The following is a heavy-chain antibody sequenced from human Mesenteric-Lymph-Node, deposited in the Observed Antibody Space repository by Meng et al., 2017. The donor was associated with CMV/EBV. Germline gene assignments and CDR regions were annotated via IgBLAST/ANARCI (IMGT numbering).Heavy chain of an antibody. J-gene: IGHJ4*02. CDR2: INTGNGNT. Sequence: VSCKASGYTFTTYAMHWVRQAPGQRPEWMGWINTGNGNTKYLQKFQDRVTITRDTSATTSYMELSSLTSEDTAVYYCARSRDNYLFDYWGQGTLVTVSS. CDR1: GYTFTTYA. V-gene: IGHV1-3*04. D-gene: IGHD5-24*01. CDR3: ARSRDNYLFDY.